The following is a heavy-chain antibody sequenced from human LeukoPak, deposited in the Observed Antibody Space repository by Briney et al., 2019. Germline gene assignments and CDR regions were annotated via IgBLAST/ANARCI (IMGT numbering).Heavy chain of an antibody. J-gene: IGHJ6*02. CDR2: INPNSGGT. CDR3: ARDSIGIGGPLYYYGMDV. Sequence: ASVKVSCKASGYTFTGYYMHWVRQAPGQGLEWMGWINPNSGGTNYAQRFQGRVTMTRDTSISTAYMELSRLRSDDTAVYYCARDSIGIGGPLYYYGMDVWGQGTTVTVSS. D-gene: IGHD3-3*01. V-gene: IGHV1-2*02. CDR1: GYTFTGYY.